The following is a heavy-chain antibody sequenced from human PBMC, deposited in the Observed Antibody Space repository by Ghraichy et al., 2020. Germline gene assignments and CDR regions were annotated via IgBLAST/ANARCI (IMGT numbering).Heavy chain of an antibody. CDR2: IKQDGSEK. Sequence: GGSLRLSCAASGFTFSSYWMSWVRQAPGKGLEWVANIKQDGSEKYYVDSVKGRFTISRDNAKNSLYLQMNSLRAEDTAVYYCARVDYYGSGRLSGMDVWGQGTTVTVSS. D-gene: IGHD3-10*01. V-gene: IGHV3-7*01. CDR3: ARVDYYGSGRLSGMDV. J-gene: IGHJ6*02. CDR1: GFTFSSYW.